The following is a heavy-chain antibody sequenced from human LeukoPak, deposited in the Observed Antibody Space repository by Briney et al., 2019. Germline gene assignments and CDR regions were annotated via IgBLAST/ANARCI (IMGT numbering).Heavy chain of an antibody. CDR3: ARVSPYYYYGMDV. V-gene: IGHV4-34*01. Sequence: SETLSPTCTVSGGSISSYYWSWIRQPPGKGLEWIGEINHSGSTNYNPSLKSRVTISVDTSKNQFSLKLSSVTAADTAVYYCARVSPYYYYGMDVWGQGTTVTVSS. CDR1: GGSISSYY. CDR2: INHSGST. J-gene: IGHJ6*02.